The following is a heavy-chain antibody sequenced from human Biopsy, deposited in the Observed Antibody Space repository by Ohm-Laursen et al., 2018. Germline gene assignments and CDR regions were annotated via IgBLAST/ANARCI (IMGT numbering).Heavy chain of an antibody. V-gene: IGHV3-74*01. Sequence: SLRLSCTASEFIFSRFWMYWVRQAPGKGLVWVSRINTDGSSTNYADAVKGRFTISRDNAKNTVFLQMNSLRAEDTAVYYCARESALKWYQSLSYFNGMDVWGQGTTVTVSS. J-gene: IGHJ6*02. CDR3: ARESALKWYQSLSYFNGMDV. D-gene: IGHD2-2*01. CDR2: INTDGSST. CDR1: EFIFSRFW.